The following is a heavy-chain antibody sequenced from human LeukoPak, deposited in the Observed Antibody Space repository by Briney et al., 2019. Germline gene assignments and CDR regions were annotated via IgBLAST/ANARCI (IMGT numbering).Heavy chain of an antibody. CDR1: GFSFRKYS. Sequence: GGSLRLSCVASGFSFRKYSMSWVRQAPGQGLEWVSSITGREGNTYAADSVKGRFTISRDSSEDTLDLQMNSLRAEDTAVYYCAKDRGGNPRGPFDYWGQGTLVTVSS. J-gene: IGHJ4*02. CDR3: AKDRGGNPRGPFDY. V-gene: IGHV3-23*01. CDR2: ITGREGNT. D-gene: IGHD2-15*01.